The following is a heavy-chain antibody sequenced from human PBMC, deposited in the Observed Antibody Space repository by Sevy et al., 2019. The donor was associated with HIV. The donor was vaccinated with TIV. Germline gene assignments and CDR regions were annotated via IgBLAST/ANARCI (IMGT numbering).Heavy chain of an antibody. J-gene: IGHJ4*02. Sequence: ASVKVSCKASGYTFTGYYMHWVRQAPGQGLEWMGWINPNSGGTNYAQKFQGRVTMTRDTSISTAYMELSRLRSDDTAVYYCAREILGDDNGDGGDYWGQGTLVTVSS. CDR1: GYTFTGYY. V-gene: IGHV1-2*02. D-gene: IGHD4-17*01. CDR2: INPNSGGT. CDR3: AREILGDDNGDGGDY.